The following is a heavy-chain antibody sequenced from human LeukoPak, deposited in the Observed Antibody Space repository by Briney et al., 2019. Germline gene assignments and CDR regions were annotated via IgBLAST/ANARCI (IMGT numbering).Heavy chain of an antibody. CDR2: ISSSGSTI. V-gene: IGHV3-11*01. CDR1: GFTFSDYY. J-gene: IGHJ6*02. D-gene: IGHD2-2*02. CDR3: ARSVVVPAAIDYYYYGMDV. Sequence: GGSLRLSCAASGFTFSDYYMSWIRQAPGKGLEWVSYISSSGSTIYYADSVKGRFTISRDNAKNSLYLQMNSLRAEDTAVYYCARSVVVPAAIDYYYYGMDVWGQGTTVTVSS.